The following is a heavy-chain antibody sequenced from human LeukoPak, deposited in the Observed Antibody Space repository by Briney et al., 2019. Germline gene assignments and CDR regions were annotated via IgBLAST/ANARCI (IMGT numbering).Heavy chain of an antibody. V-gene: IGHV4-59*08. Sequence: SETLSLTCTVSGGSISSYYWSWIRQPPGKGLEWIGYIYYSGSTSYNPSLKSRVTISVDTSKNQVSLKLSSVTAADTAVYYCARHTYSSSWYSGAFDIWGQGTMVTVSS. CDR3: ARHTYSSSWYSGAFDI. D-gene: IGHD6-13*01. J-gene: IGHJ3*02. CDR2: IYYSGST. CDR1: GGSISSYY.